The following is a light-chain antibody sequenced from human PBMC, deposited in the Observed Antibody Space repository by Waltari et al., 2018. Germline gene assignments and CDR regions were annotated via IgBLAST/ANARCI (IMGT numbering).Light chain of an antibody. Sequence: QLMLTQSPSASASLGASVKLTCTLSSGRSSYAIAWHQQQPEKGPRYLMKVNSDGSHIKGDGIPDRFSGSSSGAERYLTISSLQSEDEAEYYCQTGGFGIWVFGGGTKLTVL. CDR2: VNSDGSH. CDR1: SGRSSYA. V-gene: IGLV4-69*01. CDR3: QTGGFGIWV. J-gene: IGLJ3*02.